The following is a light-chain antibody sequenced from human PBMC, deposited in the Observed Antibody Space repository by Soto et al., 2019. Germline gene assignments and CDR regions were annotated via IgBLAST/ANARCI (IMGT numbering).Light chain of an antibody. CDR1: SSNIGSNT. CDR2: RHN. J-gene: IGLJ1*01. CDR3: AAWDDSLNGRV. V-gene: IGLV1-44*01. Sequence: QSVLTQPPSASGTPGQRVTISCSGSSSNIGSNTVNWYQQLPGTAPKLLIYRHNQRPSGVPDRFSGSKSGTSASLAISGLQSDDEADYYCAAWDDSLNGRVFGTGTKLTVL.